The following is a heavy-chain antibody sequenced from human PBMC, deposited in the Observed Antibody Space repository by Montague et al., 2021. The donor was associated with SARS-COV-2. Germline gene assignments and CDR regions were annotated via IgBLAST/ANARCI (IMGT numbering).Heavy chain of an antibody. CDR3: AKVGDIMAGFSLVKYDA. J-gene: IGHJ5*02. CDR1: GFTFSGSP. Sequence: SLRLSCAASGFTFSGSPMSWVRQAPGKGLEWVSVIHSAGRRSYYGDSVEGRFTISRDNSKNTVFLQMNNLRAEDTAVYYCAKVGDIMAGFSLVKYDAWGQGTLVIVSS. V-gene: IGHV3-23*03. D-gene: IGHD3-16*01. CDR2: IHSAGRRS.